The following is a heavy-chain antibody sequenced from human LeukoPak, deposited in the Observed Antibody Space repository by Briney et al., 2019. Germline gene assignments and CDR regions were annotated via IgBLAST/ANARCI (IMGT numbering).Heavy chain of an antibody. V-gene: IGHV3-23*01. CDR3: AKGWELLGEIDY. D-gene: IGHD1-26*01. Sequence: GGSLRLSCAASGFTFSSYATSWVRQAPGQGLEWVSAISGSGGSTYYADSVKGRFTISRDNSKNTLYLQMNSLRAEDTAVYYCAKGWELLGEIDYWGQGTLVTVSS. CDR1: GFTFSSYA. J-gene: IGHJ4*02. CDR2: ISGSGGST.